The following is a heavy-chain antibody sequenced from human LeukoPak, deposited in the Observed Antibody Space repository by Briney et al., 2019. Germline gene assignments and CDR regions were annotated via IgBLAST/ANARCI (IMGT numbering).Heavy chain of an antibody. Sequence: GGSLRLSCAASGFTFSSYAMHWVRQAPGKGLEYVSAISSNGGSTSYANSVKGRFTISRDNSKNTLYLQMGSLRAEDMAVYCCAGDASIVVRFSDYWGQGTLVTVSS. CDR1: GFTFSSYA. V-gene: IGHV3-64*01. CDR3: AGDASIVVRFSDY. J-gene: IGHJ4*02. D-gene: IGHD6-6*01. CDR2: ISSNGGST.